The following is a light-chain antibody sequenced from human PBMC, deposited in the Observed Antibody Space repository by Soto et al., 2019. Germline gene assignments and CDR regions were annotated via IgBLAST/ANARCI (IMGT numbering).Light chain of an antibody. CDR3: QQSNNWPYT. Sequence: EIVMTHSPATLSVSPGERATLSCRASQSVRDNLAWYQQKPGQAPRLLIYGAYTLATGIPARFSGSGSGTAFTLTINSLQSEDFALYFCQQSNNWPYTFGHGTKLEIK. J-gene: IGKJ2*01. V-gene: IGKV3-15*01. CDR2: GAY. CDR1: QSVRDN.